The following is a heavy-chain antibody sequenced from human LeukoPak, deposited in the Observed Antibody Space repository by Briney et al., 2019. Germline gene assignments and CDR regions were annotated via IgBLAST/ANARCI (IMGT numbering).Heavy chain of an antibody. Sequence: SGSLCVTFTVSGGSISSYYWSWIRQPPGKGLDWIGYIYTSGSTNYNPSLKSRVTISVDTSKNQFSLKLSSVTAAETAVYYCARRHFDDAFDIWGQGTMVTVSS. D-gene: IGHD3-3*02. CDR1: GGSISSYY. J-gene: IGHJ3*02. CDR3: ARRHFDDAFDI. CDR2: IYTSGST. V-gene: IGHV4-4*09.